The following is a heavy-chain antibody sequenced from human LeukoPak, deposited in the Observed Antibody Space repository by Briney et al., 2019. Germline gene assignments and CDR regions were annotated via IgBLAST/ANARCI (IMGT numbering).Heavy chain of an antibody. V-gene: IGHV3-48*03. Sequence: PGGSLRLSCAASGFTFSSYEMNWVRQAPGKGLEWVSYISSSGSTIYYADSVKGRFTISRDNAKNSLYLQMNSLRAEDTAVYYRARGSSNVAARNNWFGSWGQGTLVIVSS. D-gene: IGHD6-6*01. CDR2: ISSSGSTI. CDR1: GFTFSSYE. CDR3: ARGSSNVAARNNWFGS. J-gene: IGHJ5*01.